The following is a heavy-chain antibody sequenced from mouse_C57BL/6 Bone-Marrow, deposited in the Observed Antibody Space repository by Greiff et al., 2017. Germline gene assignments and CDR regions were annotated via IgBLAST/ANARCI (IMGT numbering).Heavy chain of an antibody. J-gene: IGHJ2*01. V-gene: IGHV5-6*01. CDR2: ISSGGSYT. CDR1: GFTFSSYG. D-gene: IGHD2-1*01. CDR3: ARHNYVFDY. Sequence: EVQVVESGGDLVKPGGSLKLSCAASGFTFSSYGMSWVRQTPDKRLEWVATISSGGSYTYYPDSVKGRFTISRDNAKNTLYLQMSSLKSEDTAMYYCARHNYVFDYWCQGTTLTVAS.